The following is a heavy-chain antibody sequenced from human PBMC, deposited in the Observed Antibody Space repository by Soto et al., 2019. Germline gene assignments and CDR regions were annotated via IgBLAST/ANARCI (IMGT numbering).Heavy chain of an antibody. CDR2: ISPNVGST. V-gene: IGHV3-23*01. CDR3: ARDNRGTFDY. D-gene: IGHD7-27*01. J-gene: IGHJ4*02. CDR1: GFTFSSFA. Sequence: GGSLRLSCAASGFTFSSFAVSWVRQAPGKGLEWVSSISPNVGSTYYEDSVKGRFTISRDNAKNSLSLQMNSLRAEDTAVYFCARDNRGTFDYWGQGALVTVSS.